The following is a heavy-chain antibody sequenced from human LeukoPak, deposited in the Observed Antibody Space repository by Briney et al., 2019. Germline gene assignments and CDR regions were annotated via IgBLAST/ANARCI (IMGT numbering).Heavy chain of an antibody. J-gene: IGHJ4*02. Sequence: GGSLRLACAASGFTFSSYSMNWVRQAPGKGLEWVSSISSSSSYIYYADSVKGRFTISRDNAKNSLYLQMNSLRAEDTAVYYCARGTGYNPYYFDYWGQGTLVTVSS. V-gene: IGHV3-21*01. CDR2: ISSSSSYI. D-gene: IGHD5-24*01. CDR3: ARGTGYNPYYFDY. CDR1: GFTFSSYS.